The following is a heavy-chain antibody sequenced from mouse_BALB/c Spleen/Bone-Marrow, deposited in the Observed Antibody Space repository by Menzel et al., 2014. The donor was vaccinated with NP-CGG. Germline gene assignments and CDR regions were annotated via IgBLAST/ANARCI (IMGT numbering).Heavy chain of an antibody. Sequence: DVKLQESGPGLVKPSQSLSLTCSVTGYSITSGYYWNWIRQFPGNKLEWMGFISYDGSNNYNPSLKNRISITRDTSENQFFLKLNSVTTEDTATYYYASLLAYWGQGTLVTVSA. J-gene: IGHJ3*01. V-gene: IGHV3-6*02. CDR2: ISYDGSN. CDR1: GYSITSGYY. CDR3: ASLLAY.